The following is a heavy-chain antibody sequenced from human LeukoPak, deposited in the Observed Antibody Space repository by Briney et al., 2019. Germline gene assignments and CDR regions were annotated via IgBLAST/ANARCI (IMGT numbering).Heavy chain of an antibody. CDR1: GFTFSSYG. Sequence: GGTLRPSCASFGFTFSSYGMSWVRQAPGKGLEWVSAISVSGGSTYYADSVKGRFIISRDNSKHTLYLQMNSLRAEDTAVYYCAKFALRYCSGGSCHPFDYWGQGTPVTVSS. D-gene: IGHD2-15*01. CDR3: AKFALRYCSGGSCHPFDY. J-gene: IGHJ4*02. V-gene: IGHV3-23*01. CDR2: ISVSGGST.